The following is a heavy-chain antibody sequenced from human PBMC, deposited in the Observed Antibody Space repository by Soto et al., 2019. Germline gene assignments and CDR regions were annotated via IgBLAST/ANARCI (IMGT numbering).Heavy chain of an antibody. D-gene: IGHD6-19*01. CDR1: GFTVSSNY. CDR2: IYSGGST. V-gene: IGHV3-53*01. J-gene: IGHJ5*02. Sequence: GGSLRLSCAASGFTVSSNYMSWVRQAPGKGLEWVSVIYSGGSTYYADSVKGRFTISRDNSKNTLYLQMNSLRAEDTAVYYCARDPSSGWSPYSSGFDPWGQGTLVTVSS. CDR3: ARDPSSGWSPYSSGFDP.